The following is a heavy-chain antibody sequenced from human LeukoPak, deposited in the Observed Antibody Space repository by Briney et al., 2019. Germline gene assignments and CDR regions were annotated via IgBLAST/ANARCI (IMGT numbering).Heavy chain of an antibody. V-gene: IGHV3-20*04. CDR3: ARRSDWFDP. CDR2: INWNGGRT. CDR1: GFTFDDYG. Sequence: PGGSLRLSCAASGFTFDDYGMSWARPAPGRGLECVSGINWNGGRTGHADSVKGRFTISRDNAKNSLYLQMNSLSAEDTALYYCARRSDWFDPWGQGTLVTVSS. J-gene: IGHJ5*02.